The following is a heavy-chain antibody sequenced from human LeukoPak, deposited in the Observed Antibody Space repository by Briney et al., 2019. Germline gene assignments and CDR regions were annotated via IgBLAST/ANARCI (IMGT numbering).Heavy chain of an antibody. CDR1: GGSFSGYY. D-gene: IGHD2-2*01. J-gene: IGHJ4*02. CDR3: ARAQVVPAARPFDY. CDR2: IYYSGSD. Sequence: SETLSLTCAVYGGSFSGYYWSWIRQPPGKGLEWIGSIYYSGSDYYNPSLESRVTISVDTSNHQFSLKLTSVTAADTAVYYCARAQVVPAARPFDYWGQGTLVTVSS. V-gene: IGHV4-34*01.